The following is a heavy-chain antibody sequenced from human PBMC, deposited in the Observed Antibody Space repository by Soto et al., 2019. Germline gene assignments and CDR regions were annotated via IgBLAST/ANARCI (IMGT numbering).Heavy chain of an antibody. CDR2: ISGRGGST. D-gene: IGHD2-15*01. CDR3: AKGAFIVVVVAATNWFDP. J-gene: IGHJ5*02. Sequence: EVQLLESGGGLVQPGGSLRLSCAASGFTFSSYAMSWVRQAPGKGLEWVSAISGRGGSTYYADSVKGRFTISRDNSKNTLYLQMNSLRAEDTAVYYCAKGAFIVVVVAATNWFDPWGQGTLVTVSS. V-gene: IGHV3-23*01. CDR1: GFTFSSYA.